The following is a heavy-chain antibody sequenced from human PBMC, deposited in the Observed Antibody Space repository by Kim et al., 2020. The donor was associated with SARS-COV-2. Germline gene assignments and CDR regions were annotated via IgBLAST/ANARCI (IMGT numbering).Heavy chain of an antibody. J-gene: IGHJ6*02. Sequence: GGSLRLSCAASGFTFSDYYMSWIRQAPGKGLEWVSYISSSSSYTNYADSVKGRFTISRDNAKNSLYLQMNSLRAEDTAVYYCAREGCSGGSCYPGTHPLLKYYYGMDVWGQGTTVTVSS. V-gene: IGHV3-11*05. CDR2: ISSSSSYT. CDR3: AREGCSGGSCYPGTHPLLKYYYGMDV. CDR1: GFTFSDYY. D-gene: IGHD2-15*01.